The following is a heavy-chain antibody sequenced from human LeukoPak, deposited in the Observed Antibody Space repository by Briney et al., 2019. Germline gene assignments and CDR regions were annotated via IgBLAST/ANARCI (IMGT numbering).Heavy chain of an antibody. CDR3: AQGVAAQDNWFDP. CDR1: GFTFSNYA. J-gene: IGHJ5*02. Sequence: GGSLRLSCAASGFTFSNYAMSWVRQAPGKGLEWVSAITDSGGSTYYADSVKGRFTISRDNSKNTLYLQMNSLRAEDTAVYYCAQGVAAQDNWFDPWGQGTLVTVSS. CDR2: ITDSGGST. D-gene: IGHD6-13*01. V-gene: IGHV3-23*01.